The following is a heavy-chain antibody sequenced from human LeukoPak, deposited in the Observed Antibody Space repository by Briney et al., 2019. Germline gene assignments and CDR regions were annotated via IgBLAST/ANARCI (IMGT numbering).Heavy chain of an antibody. D-gene: IGHD2-21*02. CDR2: INPSGGST. J-gene: IGHJ4*02. Sequence: GASVKVSCKASGYTFTSYYMHWVRQAPGQGLEWMGIINPSGGSTSYAQKFQGRVTMTRDTSTSTVYMELSSLRSEDTAVYYCARGPDRDFNCGGDCGVIDYWGQGILVTVSS. V-gene: IGHV1-46*01. CDR3: ARGPDRDFNCGGDCGVIDY. CDR1: GYTFTSYY.